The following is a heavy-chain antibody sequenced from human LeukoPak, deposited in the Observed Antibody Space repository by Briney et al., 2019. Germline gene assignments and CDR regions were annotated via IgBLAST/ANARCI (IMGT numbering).Heavy chain of an antibody. V-gene: IGHV3-66*01. D-gene: IGHD5-18*01. CDR1: GFTFSSYW. CDR2: IYSGGST. Sequence: GGSLRLSCAASGFTFSSYWMHWVRQAPGKGLEWVSVIYSGGSTYYADSVKGRFTISRDNSKNTLYLQMNSLRAEDTAVYYCASSRPLRDTLFDYWGQGTLVTVSS. CDR3: ASSRPLRDTLFDY. J-gene: IGHJ4*02.